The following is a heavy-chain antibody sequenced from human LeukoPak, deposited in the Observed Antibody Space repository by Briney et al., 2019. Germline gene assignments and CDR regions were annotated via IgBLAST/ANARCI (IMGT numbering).Heavy chain of an antibody. CDR3: ARNDDSSGYYYPFDY. Sequence: GGSLRLSCAASGFAFTSYAMNWVRQAPGKGLEWVAVISYDGNYKYYADSVKGRFTISRDNSQNTLYLEMISLRAEDTAVYYCARNDDSSGYYYPFDYWGQGTLVTVSS. CDR2: ISYDGNYK. D-gene: IGHD3-22*01. J-gene: IGHJ4*02. CDR1: GFAFTSYA. V-gene: IGHV3-30*03.